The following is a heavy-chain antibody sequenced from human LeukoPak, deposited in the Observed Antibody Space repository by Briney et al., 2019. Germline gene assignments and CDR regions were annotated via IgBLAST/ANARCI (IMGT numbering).Heavy chain of an antibody. CDR2: MNPNSGNT. D-gene: IGHD1-26*01. CDR1: GYTFTSYD. Sequence: GASVKVSCKASGYTFTSYDINWVRQATGQGLEWMGWMNPNSGNTGYAQNFQGRVTMTRNTSISTAYMELSSLRSEDTAVYYCARGRRGIRTLGYWGQGTLVTVSS. CDR3: ARGRRGIRTLGY. J-gene: IGHJ4*02. V-gene: IGHV1-8*01.